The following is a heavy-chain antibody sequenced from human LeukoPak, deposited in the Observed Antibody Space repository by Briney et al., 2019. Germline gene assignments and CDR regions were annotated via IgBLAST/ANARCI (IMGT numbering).Heavy chain of an antibody. CDR1: GYSFTIYW. CDR2: IYPGDSDT. CDR3: ARLKADYYDSSGRYYFDY. J-gene: IGHJ4*02. V-gene: IGHV5-51*01. D-gene: IGHD3-22*01. Sequence: GESLKISCKGSGYSFTIYWIAWVRQMPGKGLEWMGFIYPGDSDTRYSPSFQGQVTISADKSISTAYLQWSSLKASDTAMYYCARLKADYYDSSGRYYFDYWGQGTLVTVSS.